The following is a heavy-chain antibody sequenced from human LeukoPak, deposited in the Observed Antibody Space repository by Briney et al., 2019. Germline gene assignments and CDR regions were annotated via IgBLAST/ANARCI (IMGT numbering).Heavy chain of an antibody. CDR1: GFTFSDYY. Sequence: PGGSLRLSCAASGFTFSDYYMSWIRQAPGKGLEWVSYISSSGSTIYYADSVKGRFTISRDNSKNTLYLQMNSLRAEDTAVYYCARLHYDILTGYPNWGQGTLVTVSS. CDR3: ARLHYDILTGYPN. J-gene: IGHJ4*02. D-gene: IGHD3-9*01. V-gene: IGHV3-11*04. CDR2: ISSSGSTI.